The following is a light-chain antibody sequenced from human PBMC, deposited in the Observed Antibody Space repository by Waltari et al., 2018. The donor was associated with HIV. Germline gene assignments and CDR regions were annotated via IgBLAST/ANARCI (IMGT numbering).Light chain of an antibody. J-gene: IGLJ2*01. CDR3: QVWDESNEQVV. V-gene: IGLV3-21*02. Sequence: YVFTQPPSVSLAPGQTARITCGGHNIACRKRHWYPRRPGQAPALVVFDDSDRPSGIPERFSGSISRNTATLIISRVEDGDEADYYCQVWDESNEQVVFGGGTRLTVL. CDR1: NIACRK. CDR2: DDS.